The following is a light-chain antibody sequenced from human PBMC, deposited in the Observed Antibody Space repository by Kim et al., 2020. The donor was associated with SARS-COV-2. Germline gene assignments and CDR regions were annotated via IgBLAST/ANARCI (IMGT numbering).Light chain of an antibody. CDR1: KLGDKY. CDR3: QAWDSSSWV. CDR2: QDS. J-gene: IGLJ3*02. Sequence: VSPGQTASITCSGDKLGDKYACWYQQKPGLSPVLVIYQDSKRPSGIPERFSGSNSGNTATLTISGTQAMDEADYYCQAWDSSSWVFGGGTQLTVL. V-gene: IGLV3-1*01.